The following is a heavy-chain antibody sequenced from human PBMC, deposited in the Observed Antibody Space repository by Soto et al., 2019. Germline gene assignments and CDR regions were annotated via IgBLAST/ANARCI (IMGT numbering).Heavy chain of an antibody. D-gene: IGHD6-19*01. Sequence: QSQTLSLTCAISGDSVSSDSAAWNWIRQSPSRGLEWLGRTYYRSKWYNDYVGSVKSRITINPDTSKNQFSLQLKSMTPEDTAVYYCARTTWLDYAFDIWGQGTMVTVSS. CDR2: TYYRSKWYN. CDR1: GDSVSSDSAA. J-gene: IGHJ3*02. V-gene: IGHV6-1*01. CDR3: ARTTWLDYAFDI.